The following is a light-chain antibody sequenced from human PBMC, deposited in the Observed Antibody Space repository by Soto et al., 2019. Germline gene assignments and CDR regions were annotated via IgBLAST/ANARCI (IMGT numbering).Light chain of an antibody. CDR1: NIGSKS. CDR2: YDS. CDR3: EVWYRSSDQA. J-gene: IGLJ2*01. Sequence: SYELTQPPSVSVAPGKTARITCGGNNIGSKSVHWYQQKPGQAPVLVIYYDSDRPSGIPERFSGSNSGNTATLTISRVEAGDEADYYCEVWYRSSDQAFGGGTQLTVL. V-gene: IGLV3-21*04.